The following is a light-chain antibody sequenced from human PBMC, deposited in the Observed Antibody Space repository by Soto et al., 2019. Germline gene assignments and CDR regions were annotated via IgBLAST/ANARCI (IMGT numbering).Light chain of an antibody. V-gene: IGLV1-47*02. CDR3: ATWDDSLSGVV. CDR2: SND. CDR1: SSNIGTNY. Sequence: QSVLTQPPSASGTPGQWVTISCSGSSSNIGTNYVYWYQKLPGAAPKLLIYSNDQRPSGVPDRFSASKSGTSASLPISGLRSEDEDDYYCATWDDSLSGVVFGGGTKLTVL. J-gene: IGLJ2*01.